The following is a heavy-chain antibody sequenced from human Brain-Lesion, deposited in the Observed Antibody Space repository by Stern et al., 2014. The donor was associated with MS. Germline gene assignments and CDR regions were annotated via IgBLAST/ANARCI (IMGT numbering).Heavy chain of an antibody. D-gene: IGHD2-2*01. CDR2: IFNSGST. V-gene: IGHV4-61*02. CDR1: GGSISSGGYY. CDR3: ARGRVVPGFQYYATDV. Sequence: QVQLQESGPGLVKPSQTLSLSCTVSGGSISSGGYYWSWIRQPAGKGPEWIGRIFNSGSTSYNPPPKSRVTISIHTTTNQFSPRLNSRTAADTAVYYCARGRVVPGFQYYATDVWGQGTTVIVSS. J-gene: IGHJ6*02.